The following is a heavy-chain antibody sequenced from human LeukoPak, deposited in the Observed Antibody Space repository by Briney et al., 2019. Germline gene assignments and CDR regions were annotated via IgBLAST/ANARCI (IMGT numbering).Heavy chain of an antibody. CDR3: ARAHRIGSYFDY. CDR2: IRSKANSYAT. J-gene: IGHJ4*02. Sequence: PGGSLRLSCAASGFTFSGSAMHWVRQASGKGLEWVGRIRSKANSYATAYAASAKGRFTISRDDSKNTAYLQMNSLKIEDTAVYYCARAHRIGSYFDYWGQGTLVTVSS. V-gene: IGHV3-73*01. D-gene: IGHD1-26*01. CDR1: GFTFSGSA.